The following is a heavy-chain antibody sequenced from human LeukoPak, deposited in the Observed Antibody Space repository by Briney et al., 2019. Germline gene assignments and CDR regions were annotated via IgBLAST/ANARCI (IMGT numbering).Heavy chain of an antibody. CDR1: GYTFTGYY. CDR2: INPNSGGT. Sequence: ASVKVSCKASGYTFTGYYMHWVRQAPGQGLEWMGWINPNSGGTNYAQKFQGRVTMTRDTSISTAYMELSRLRSDDTAVYYCAREGSSSSGTADYWGQGTLVTVSS. J-gene: IGHJ4*02. V-gene: IGHV1-2*02. D-gene: IGHD6-6*01. CDR3: AREGSSSSGTADY.